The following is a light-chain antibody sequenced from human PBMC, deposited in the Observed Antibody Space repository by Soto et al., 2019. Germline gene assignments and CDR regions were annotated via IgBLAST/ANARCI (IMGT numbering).Light chain of an antibody. V-gene: IGKV3-11*01. J-gene: IGKJ1*01. CDR2: DAS. CDR1: QSVSTY. Sequence: EIVLTQSPGTLSLSLGERATLSCRASQSVSTYLAWYQQKPGQAPRLLIYDASNRATGIPARFSGSGAGTDFTLTISSLEPEDFAVYYCQQRISWTFGQGTKVEIK. CDR3: QQRISWT.